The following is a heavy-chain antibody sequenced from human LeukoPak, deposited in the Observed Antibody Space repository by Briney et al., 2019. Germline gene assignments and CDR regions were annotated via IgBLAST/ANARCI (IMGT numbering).Heavy chain of an antibody. J-gene: IGHJ4*02. Sequence: GGSLRLSCAASGFTVSSNYMSWVRQAPGKGLEWVSVIYSGGSTYYADSVKGRFTISRDNSKNTLYLQMNSLRAEDTAVYYCAKDGCSGGSCYANFDYWGQGTLVTVSS. CDR1: GFTVSSNY. V-gene: IGHV3-53*01. D-gene: IGHD2-15*01. CDR3: AKDGCSGGSCYANFDY. CDR2: IYSGGST.